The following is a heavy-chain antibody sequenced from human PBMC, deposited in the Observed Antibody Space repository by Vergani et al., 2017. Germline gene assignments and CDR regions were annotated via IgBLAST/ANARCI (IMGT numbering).Heavy chain of an antibody. V-gene: IGHV3-30*03. D-gene: IGHD6-13*01. CDR1: GFTFSSYG. J-gene: IGHJ6*03. CDR3: ARPKVAAALYYYYMDV. CDR2: ISYDGSNK. Sequence: QVQLVESGGGVVQPGRSLRLPCAASGFTFSSYGMHWVRQAPGKGLEWVAVISYDGSNKYYADSVKGRFTISRDNSKNTLYLQMNSLRAEDTAVYYCARPKVAAALYYYYMDVWGKGTTVTVSS.